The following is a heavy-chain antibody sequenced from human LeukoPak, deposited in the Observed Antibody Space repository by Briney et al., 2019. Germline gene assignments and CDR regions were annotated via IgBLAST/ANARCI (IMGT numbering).Heavy chain of an antibody. CDR3: ASVDTAMVLDY. D-gene: IGHD5-18*01. Sequence: ASVKVSCKASGGTFSSYAISWVRQAPGQGLEWMGRIIPILGIANYAQKFQGRVTITADKSTSTAYMELSSLRSEDTAVYYCASVDTAMVLDYSGQGTLVTVSS. CDR1: GGTFSSYA. CDR2: IIPILGIA. J-gene: IGHJ4*02. V-gene: IGHV1-69*04.